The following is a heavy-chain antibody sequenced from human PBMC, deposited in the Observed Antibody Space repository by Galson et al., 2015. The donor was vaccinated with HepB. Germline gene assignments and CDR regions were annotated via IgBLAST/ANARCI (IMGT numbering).Heavy chain of an antibody. D-gene: IGHD4-17*01. Sequence: SLRLSCAASGFTFSSYAMHWVRQAPGKGLEWVAVISYDGSNKYYADSVKGRFTISRDNSKNTLYLQMNSLRAEDTAVYYCARDASDYGDLYYYYGMDVWGQGTTVTVSS. CDR1: GFTFSSYA. CDR3: ARDASDYGDLYYYYGMDV. CDR2: ISYDGSNK. V-gene: IGHV3-30*04. J-gene: IGHJ6*02.